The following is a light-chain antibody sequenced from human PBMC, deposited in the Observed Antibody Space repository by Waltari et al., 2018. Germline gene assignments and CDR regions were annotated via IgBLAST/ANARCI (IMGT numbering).Light chain of an antibody. Sequence: DIQMTQSPSSLSAFVGDRVTITCRASQSISNFLNWYQQKPGKAPKLLIYAASSLQSGVPSRFSGSGSGTDFTLTISSLQPEDFATYYCQQSYSTPWTFGQETKVEIK. J-gene: IGKJ1*01. CDR3: QQSYSTPWT. CDR1: QSISNF. CDR2: AAS. V-gene: IGKV1-39*01.